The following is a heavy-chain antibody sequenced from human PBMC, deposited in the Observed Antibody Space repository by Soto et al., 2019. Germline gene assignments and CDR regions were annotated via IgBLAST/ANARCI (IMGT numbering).Heavy chain of an antibody. V-gene: IGHV3-30*18. CDR2: ISYDGSNK. CDR3: AKNLGVVAATNNYYYYYGMDV. J-gene: IGHJ6*02. Sequence: PGESLKISCAASGFTFSSYGMHWVRQAPGKGLEWVAVISYDGSNKYYADSVKGRFTISRDNSKNTLYLQMNSLRAEDTAVYYCAKNLGVVAATNNYYYYYGMDVWGQGTTVTVSS. CDR1: GFTFSSYG. D-gene: IGHD2-15*01.